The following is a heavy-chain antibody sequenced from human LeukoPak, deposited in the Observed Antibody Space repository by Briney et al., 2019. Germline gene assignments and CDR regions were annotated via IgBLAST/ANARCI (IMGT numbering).Heavy chain of an antibody. CDR3: ARAIAAAALDC. J-gene: IGHJ4*02. CDR2: IYSGGST. D-gene: IGHD6-13*01. CDR1: GFTVSSNC. Sequence: PGGSLRLSCAASGFTVSSNCTNWVRQAPGKGLEWVSVIYSGGSTYYADSVKGRFTISRDNSKNTLYLQMNSLRAEDTAVYYCARAIAAAALDCWGQGTLVTVSS. V-gene: IGHV3-53*01.